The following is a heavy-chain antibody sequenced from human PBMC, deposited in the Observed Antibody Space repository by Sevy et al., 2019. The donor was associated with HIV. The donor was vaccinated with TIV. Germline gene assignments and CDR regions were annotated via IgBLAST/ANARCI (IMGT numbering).Heavy chain of an antibody. V-gene: IGHV3-53*01. CDR1: GFTVSLNY. CDR2: VEGGSST. J-gene: IGHJ6*02. Sequence: GGSLRLSCASSGFTVSLNYMSWVRQAPGTGMEWVSVVEGGSSTNYADSVKGRFTISRDDSTNTLYLQMNSPRAEDTAVYYCARPRTAKFPYGMDAWGEGTTVTVS. CDR3: ARPRTAKFPYGMDA.